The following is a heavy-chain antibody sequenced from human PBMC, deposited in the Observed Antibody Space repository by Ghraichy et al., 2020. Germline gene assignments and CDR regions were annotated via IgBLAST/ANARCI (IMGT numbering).Heavy chain of an antibody. Sequence: ETLSLTCTVSNDSMNNYYWSWIRQPPGKGLEWIGHIYYTGSSNYNPSLKSRVTISVDTPKNQFSLKLTSVTAADTAVYYCARDRETTFDYWGQGTRVTVSS. CDR2: IYYTGSS. CDR1: NDSMNNYY. D-gene: IGHD4-11*01. V-gene: IGHV4-59*01. CDR3: ARDRETTFDY. J-gene: IGHJ4*02.